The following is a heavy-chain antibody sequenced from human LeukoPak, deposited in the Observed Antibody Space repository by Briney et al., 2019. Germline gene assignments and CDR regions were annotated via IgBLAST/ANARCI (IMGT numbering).Heavy chain of an antibody. V-gene: IGHV4-4*07. D-gene: IGHD6-13*01. J-gene: IGHJ4*02. Sequence: PSETLSLTCTVRGGSISSSYWCWIWQPAGKGLEWIGRIYTSGSVIYNPPLTSRVTMSVDTSKNQFSLKLSSVTAADTAVYYCARDSSLFDYWGQGTLVTVSS. CDR3: ARDSSLFDY. CDR2: IYTSGSV. CDR1: GGSISSSY.